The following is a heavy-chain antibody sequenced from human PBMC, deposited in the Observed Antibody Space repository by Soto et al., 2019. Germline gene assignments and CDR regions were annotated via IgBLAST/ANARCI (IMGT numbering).Heavy chain of an antibody. J-gene: IGHJ5*02. Sequence: SETLSLTCTVSGGSVSSGSYYWSWIRQPPGKGLEWIGYIYYSGSTNYNPSLKSRVTISVDTSKNQFSLKLSSVTAADTAVYYCALYCRGGSCYWSRDNWFDPWGQGTLVPVSS. D-gene: IGHD2-15*01. CDR2: IYYSGST. V-gene: IGHV4-61*01. CDR1: GGSVSSGSYY. CDR3: ALYCRGGSCYWSRDNWFDP.